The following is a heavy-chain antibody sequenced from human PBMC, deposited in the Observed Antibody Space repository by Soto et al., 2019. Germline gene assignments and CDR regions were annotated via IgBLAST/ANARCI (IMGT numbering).Heavy chain of an antibody. CDR1: GFTFSSYS. Sequence: GSLRLSCAASGFTFSSYSMNWVRQAPGKGLEWVSSISSSSSYIYYAGSVKGRFTISRDNAKNSLYLQMNSLRAEDTAVYYCARDGEDIVVVPASYGMDVWGQGTTVTVSS. V-gene: IGHV3-21*01. CDR3: ARDGEDIVVVPASYGMDV. CDR2: ISSSSSYI. D-gene: IGHD2-2*01. J-gene: IGHJ6*02.